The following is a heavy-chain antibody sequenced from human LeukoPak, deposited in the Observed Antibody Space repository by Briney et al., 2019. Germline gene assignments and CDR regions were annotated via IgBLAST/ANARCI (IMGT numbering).Heavy chain of an antibody. J-gene: IGHJ4*02. D-gene: IGHD1-26*01. CDR3: ATRTITSAPRWDYFDY. CDR1: GFTFSKYT. Sequence: TGGSLRLSCVASGFTFSKYTLSWIRQPPGKGLEWVAGIYGGASATTFYAESVKGRFTISRDNFKNTLFLQMNSLRAEDSATYYCATRTITSAPRWDYFDYWAQGTLVTVSS. V-gene: IGHV3-23*01. CDR2: IYGGASATT.